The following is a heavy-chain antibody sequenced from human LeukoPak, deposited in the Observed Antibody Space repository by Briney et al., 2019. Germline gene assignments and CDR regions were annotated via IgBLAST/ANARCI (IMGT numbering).Heavy chain of an antibody. CDR1: GFTFSSYD. V-gene: IGHV3-74*01. CDR2: INSDGINT. CDR3: ARDLGQYYDTSDNWFDP. J-gene: IGHJ5*02. Sequence: GGSLRLSCAASGFTFSSYDMHWVRHAPGKGLVWVSRINSDGINTSYADSVKGRFTISRDNAKNTLNLQMNSLRAEDTAVYYCARDLGQYYDTSDNWFDPWGQGTLVTVSS. D-gene: IGHD3-22*01.